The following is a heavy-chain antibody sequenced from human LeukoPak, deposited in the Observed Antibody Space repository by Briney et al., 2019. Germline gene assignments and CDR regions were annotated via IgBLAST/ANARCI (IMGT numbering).Heavy chain of an antibody. V-gene: IGHV3-21*01. J-gene: IGHJ3*02. CDR3: ARDMMRWLAPDDAFDI. Sequence: PGGSLRLSCAASGFTFSSYSMNWVRQAPGKGLEWVSSISSSSSYIYYADSVKGRFTISRDNAKNSLYLQMNNLRAEDTAVYYCARDMMRWLAPDDAFDIWGQGTMVTVSS. D-gene: IGHD6-19*01. CDR1: GFTFSSYS. CDR2: ISSSSSYI.